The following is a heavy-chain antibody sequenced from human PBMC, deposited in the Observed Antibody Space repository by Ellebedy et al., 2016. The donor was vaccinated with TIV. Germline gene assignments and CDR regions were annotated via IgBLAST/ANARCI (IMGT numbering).Heavy chain of an antibody. CDR1: GYTFTTYA. CDR2: INAGNGNT. D-gene: IGHD3-22*01. CDR3: ATDVGYYYDTSGFYAPFDF. Sequence: AASVKVSCKASGYTFTTYAMHWVRQAPGQGLEWMGWINAGNGNTKYSQKFQGRVTVTEDTSTDTAYLELSSLRSEDTAVYYCATDVGYYYDTSGFYAPFDFWGQGTLVIVSS. V-gene: IGHV1-3*01. J-gene: IGHJ4*02.